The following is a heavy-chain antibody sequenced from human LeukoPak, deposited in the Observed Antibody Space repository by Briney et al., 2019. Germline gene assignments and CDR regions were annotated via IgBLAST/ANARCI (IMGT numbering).Heavy chain of an antibody. CDR3: ARVPDGWGWGDY. CDR2: IDHSGST. CDR1: GFTFSHSA. V-gene: IGHV4-34*01. J-gene: IGHJ4*02. Sequence: GSLRLSCAASGFTFSHSAMSWVRQAPGKGLEWIGEIDHSGSTHYNPSLKSRVTISVDTSKNQFSLKLSSVTAADTAVYYCARVPDGWGWGDYWGQGTLVTVSS. D-gene: IGHD7-27*01.